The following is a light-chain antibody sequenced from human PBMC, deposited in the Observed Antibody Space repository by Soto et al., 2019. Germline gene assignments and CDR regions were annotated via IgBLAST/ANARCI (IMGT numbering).Light chain of an antibody. J-gene: IGKJ1*01. V-gene: IGKV3-20*01. Sequence: EIVLTQSPGTLSLSPGEGATLSCRASQSVSSTYLAWYQQKAGQAPRLIIYGVFSRETGIRDRFSGSGAGTECTLTISRLEPEDFAVYYCQQYGSSPQTFGQGTKVDIK. CDR1: QSVSSTY. CDR3: QQYGSSPQT. CDR2: GVF.